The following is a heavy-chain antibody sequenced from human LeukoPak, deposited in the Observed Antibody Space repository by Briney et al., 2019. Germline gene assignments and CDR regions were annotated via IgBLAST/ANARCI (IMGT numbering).Heavy chain of an antibody. D-gene: IGHD2-2*02. J-gene: IGHJ3*02. CDR1: GGTFSTNA. CDR2: IIPIFGTA. V-gene: IGHV1-69*13. CDR3: ARVMIPKADIVVVPAAILDDAFDI. Sequence: EASVKVSCKASGGTFSTNAINWVRQAPGQGLEWMGGIIPIFGTAIYAQKFQGRVTITADESTSTAYMELSSLRSEDTAVYYCARVMIPKADIVVVPAAILDDAFDIWGQGTMVTVSS.